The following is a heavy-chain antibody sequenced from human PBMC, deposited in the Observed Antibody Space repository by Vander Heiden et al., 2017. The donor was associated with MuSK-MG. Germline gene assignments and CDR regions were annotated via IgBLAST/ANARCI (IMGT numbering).Heavy chain of an antibody. D-gene: IGHD6-19*01. Sequence: VRHVRSSPEATKPGDSEKVSCKAAGDTFTSYAMHWVRQAPGQRLEWMGWINAGNGNTKYSQKFQGRVTITRDTSASTAYMERSSLRSEDTAVYYCARRAVAGTVAFDIWGQGTMVAVSS. V-gene: IGHV1-3*01. CDR3: ARRAVAGTVAFDI. CDR1: GDTFTSYA. CDR2: INAGNGNT. J-gene: IGHJ3*02.